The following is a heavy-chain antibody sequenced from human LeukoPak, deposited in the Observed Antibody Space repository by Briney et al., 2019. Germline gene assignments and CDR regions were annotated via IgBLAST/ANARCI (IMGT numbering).Heavy chain of an antibody. CDR1: GFTFSSYG. CDR2: ISYDGSNK. J-gene: IGHJ4*02. V-gene: IGHV3-30*03. Sequence: PGGSLRLSCAASGFTFSSYGMHWVRQAPGKGLEWVAVISYDGSNKYYADSVKGRFTISRDNSKNTLYLQMNSLRAEDTAVYYCARDLLSSTLFDRIAVAGNYWGQGTLVTVSS. CDR3: ARDLLSSTLFDRIAVAGNY. D-gene: IGHD6-19*01.